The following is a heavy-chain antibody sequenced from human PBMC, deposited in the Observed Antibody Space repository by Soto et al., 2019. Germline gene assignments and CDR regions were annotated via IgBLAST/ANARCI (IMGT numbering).Heavy chain of an antibody. CDR2: IIPILGIA. J-gene: IGHJ5*02. V-gene: IGHV1-69*04. CDR3: ARDRERDCSSTSCLNWFDP. D-gene: IGHD2-2*01. CDR1: GGTFSSYT. Sequence: GASVKVSCKASGGTFSSYTISWVRQAPGQGHEWMGRIIPILGIANYAQKFQGRVTITADKSTSTAYMELSSLRSEDTAVYYCARDRERDCSSTSCLNWFDPWGQGTLVTVSS.